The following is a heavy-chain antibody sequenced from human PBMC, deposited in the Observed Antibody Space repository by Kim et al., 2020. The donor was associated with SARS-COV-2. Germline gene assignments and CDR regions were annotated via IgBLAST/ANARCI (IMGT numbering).Heavy chain of an antibody. CDR3: ARDEPCPSGGGSLYYYGMDV. CDR1: GFTFSSYS. Sequence: GGSLRLSCAASGFTFSSYSMNWVSQAPGKGMEWVSSISSSSSYIYYADSVKGRFTISRDNAKNSLYLQMNSLRAEDTAVYYCARDEPCPSGGGSLYYYGMDVWGQRTTGAVSS. V-gene: IGHV3-21*01. D-gene: IGHD2-15*01. J-gene: IGHJ6*02. CDR2: ISSSSSYI.